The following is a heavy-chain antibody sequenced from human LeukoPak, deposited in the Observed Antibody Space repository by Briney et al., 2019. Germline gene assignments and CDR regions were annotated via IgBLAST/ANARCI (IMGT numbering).Heavy chain of an antibody. Sequence: SETLSLTCTASGGSISSYSWSWIRLPAGKGLEWIGRINPSGSTNYNPSLKSRVTMSLDTSKNQFSLKLNSVTAADTAVYYCARQQLKTMASFDYWGQGTLVTVSS. V-gene: IGHV4-4*07. CDR3: ARQQLKTMASFDY. CDR1: GGSISSYS. J-gene: IGHJ4*02. D-gene: IGHD4/OR15-4a*01. CDR2: INPSGST.